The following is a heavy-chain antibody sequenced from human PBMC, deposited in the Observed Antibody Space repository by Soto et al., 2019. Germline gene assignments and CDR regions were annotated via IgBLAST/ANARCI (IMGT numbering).Heavy chain of an antibody. J-gene: IGHJ4*02. CDR2: IYYSGST. D-gene: IGHD6-6*01. CDR1: GGSISGGGGYY. Sequence: QVHLQESGPGLVKASQTLSLTCTVSGGSISGGGGYYWSWIRQHPGKGLEWIGYIYYSGSTYYNPSLKSRTTISVDTSENQFSLKLSSVTAAATAEYYCARRASSGRNPYYFDYWGQGTLVAVSS. V-gene: IGHV4-31*03. CDR3: ARRASSGRNPYYFDY.